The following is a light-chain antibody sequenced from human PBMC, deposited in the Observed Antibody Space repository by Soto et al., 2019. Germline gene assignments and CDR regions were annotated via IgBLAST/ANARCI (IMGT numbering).Light chain of an antibody. CDR1: QSVSSSY. V-gene: IGKV3-15*01. J-gene: IGKJ5*01. CDR3: QQYNDWPPIT. CDR2: GAS. Sequence: EIVLTQSPGTLSLSPGERVTLSCRASQSVSSSYLAWYQQKPGQAPRLLIYGASIRATGTPARFSGSGSGTEFTLTISSLQSEDFAVYYCQQYNDWPPITFGQGTRLEIK.